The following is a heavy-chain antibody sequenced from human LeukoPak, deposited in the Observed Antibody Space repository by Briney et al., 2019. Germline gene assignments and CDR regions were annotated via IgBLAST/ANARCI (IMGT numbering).Heavy chain of an antibody. J-gene: IGHJ4*02. V-gene: IGHV4-34*01. CDR1: GGSFSGYY. D-gene: IGHD3-22*01. CDR3: ARVRSSGYYFLDGNFDY. CDR2: INHSGST. Sequence: PSETLSLTCAVYGGSFSGYYWSWLRQPPGKGLEWIGEINHSGSTNYNPSLKSRVTISVDTSKNQFSLKLSSVTAADTAVYYCARVRSSGYYFLDGNFDYWGQGTLVTVSS.